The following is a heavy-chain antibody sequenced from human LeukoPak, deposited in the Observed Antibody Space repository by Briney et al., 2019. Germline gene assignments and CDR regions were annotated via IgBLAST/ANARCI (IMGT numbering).Heavy chain of an antibody. CDR1: GGSINSYY. CDR3: ARVGSSSWLGPFDI. Sequence: SETLSLTCTVSGGSINSYYWSWIRQPPGKGLEWIGYIYYSGSTNYNPSLKSRVTISVDTSKNQFSLKLSSVTAADTAVYYCARVGSSSWLGPFDIWGQGTIVTVSS. J-gene: IGHJ3*02. D-gene: IGHD6-13*01. CDR2: IYYSGST. V-gene: IGHV4-59*01.